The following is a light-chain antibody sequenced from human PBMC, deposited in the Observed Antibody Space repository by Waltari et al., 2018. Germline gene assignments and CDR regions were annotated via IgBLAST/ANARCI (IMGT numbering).Light chain of an antibody. CDR3: QTGGHGTWV. CDR2: VNSDGSH. Sequence: QLVLTQSPSASASLGASVKLTCTLDSGHSPNITPWHHQQPQKGPRYLMRVNSDGSHIKGDDIPDRFSGSSSSSGAERYLTISSVQSEDEADYYCQTGGHGTWVFGGGTKLTVL. J-gene: IGLJ3*02. V-gene: IGLV4-69*01. CDR1: SGHSPNI.